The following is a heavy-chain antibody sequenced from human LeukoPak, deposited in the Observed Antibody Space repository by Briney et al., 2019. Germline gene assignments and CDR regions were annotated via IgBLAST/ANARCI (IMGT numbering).Heavy chain of an antibody. CDR1: GGSFSGYY. CDR3: ARGTVTTSVPLRPSAFDY. D-gene: IGHD4-17*01. V-gene: IGHV4-34*01. CDR2: INQSGST. Sequence: SETLSLTCAVYGGSFSGYYWSWIRQPPGKGLEWIGEINQSGSTNYNPSLKSRVTISVDTSKNQFSLKLSSVTAADTAVYYCARGTVTTSVPLRPSAFDYWGQGTLVTVSS. J-gene: IGHJ4*02.